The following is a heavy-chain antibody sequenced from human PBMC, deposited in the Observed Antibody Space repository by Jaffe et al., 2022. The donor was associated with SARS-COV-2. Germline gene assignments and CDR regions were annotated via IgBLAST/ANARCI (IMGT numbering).Heavy chain of an antibody. CDR2: IKQGGSE. J-gene: IGHJ4*02. D-gene: IGHD2-15*01. CDR3: VRDFPWDCSGGDCPSPYDH. V-gene: IGHV3-7*01. Sequence: EVQLVESGGGLVQPGGSRRLSCAASGFSFRNYYMSWVRQAPGKGLEWVATIKQGGSEYYADSVKGRFTVSRDNAQNSLSLQMNSLRADDTAIYYCVRDFPWDCSGGDCPSPYDHWGQGTLVTVSS. CDR1: GFSFRNYY.